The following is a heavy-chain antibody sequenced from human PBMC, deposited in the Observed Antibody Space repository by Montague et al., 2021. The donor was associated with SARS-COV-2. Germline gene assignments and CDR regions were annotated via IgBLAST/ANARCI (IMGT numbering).Heavy chain of an antibody. V-gene: IGHV4-34*01. CDR2: INHSGST. CDR1: GGSSSGYY. Sequence: SETLSLTCAVSGGSSSGYYWSWIRQPPGKGLEWIGEINHSGSTKYNPSLKSRVTISVDTSKNQFSLKLSSVTAADTAVYYCAGTYYDFWSGFIHYYYMDVWGKGTTVTVSS. J-gene: IGHJ6*03. D-gene: IGHD3-3*01. CDR3: AGTYYDFWSGFIHYYYMDV.